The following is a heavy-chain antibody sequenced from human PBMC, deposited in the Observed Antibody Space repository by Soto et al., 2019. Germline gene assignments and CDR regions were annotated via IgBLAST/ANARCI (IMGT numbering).Heavy chain of an antibody. J-gene: IGHJ4*02. V-gene: IGHV4-59*01. D-gene: IGHD5-12*01. CDR2: IHYSGYT. CDR1: GGSISSDY. Sequence: QVQLQESGPGLVKPSETLSLTCTVSGGSISSDYWSWIRQPPGKRLEWIGYIHYSGYTNYNPSLKSRVTISVATSKNHFSLELRSVTAADTAVYYCARDSVGSGYDWGQGTLVTVSS. CDR3: ARDSVGSGYD.